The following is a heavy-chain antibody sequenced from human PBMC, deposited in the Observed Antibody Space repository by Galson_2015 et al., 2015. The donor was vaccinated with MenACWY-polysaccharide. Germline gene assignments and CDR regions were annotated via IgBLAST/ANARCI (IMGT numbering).Heavy chain of an antibody. Sequence: SLRLSCAASGFTFNKFYMAWVRQAPGNGPEWVSALRGPGDATFYADSVRGRFTVSRDNSQNTLYLHMSSLRVDDTAVYFCAKDLHWYGMDVWGLGTKVTVSS. CDR2: LRGPGDAT. V-gene: IGHV3-23*01. J-gene: IGHJ6*02. CDR1: GFTFNKFY. D-gene: IGHD3/OR15-3a*01. CDR3: AKDLHWYGMDV.